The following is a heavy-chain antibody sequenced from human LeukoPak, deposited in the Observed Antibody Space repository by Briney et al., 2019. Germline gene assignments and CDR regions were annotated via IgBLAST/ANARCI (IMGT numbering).Heavy chain of an antibody. J-gene: IGHJ4*02. CDR3: ARDRPDQYVSGTPAAYFHY. Sequence: SETLSLTCFVSGGSISSSIYYRGWIRQPPGKGLEWIGSIYYSGSTYYNPSLKSRVTISADTSKNQFSLRLNSVTAADTAVYYCARDRPDQYVSGTPAAYFHYWGQGTLVTVSS. CDR2: IYYSGST. V-gene: IGHV4-39*07. D-gene: IGHD1-26*01. CDR1: GGSISSSIYY.